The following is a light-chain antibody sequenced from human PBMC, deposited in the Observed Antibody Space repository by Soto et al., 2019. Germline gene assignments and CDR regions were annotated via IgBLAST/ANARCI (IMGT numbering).Light chain of an antibody. J-gene: IGKJ5*01. CDR3: QQYNDWHTIT. CDR1: QSVSSN. V-gene: IGKV3-15*01. CDR2: DAS. Sequence: EIVMTQSPATLSVSPGGRSTLSCRASQSVSSNLALYQQKPGQAPRLLIYDASTRATVIPASFSGSGSGTEFTLTISSLKSEDFAVYYCQQYNDWHTITFGHGTRLEIK.